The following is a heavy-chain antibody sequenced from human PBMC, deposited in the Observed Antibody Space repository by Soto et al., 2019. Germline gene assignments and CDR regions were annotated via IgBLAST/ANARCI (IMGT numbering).Heavy chain of an antibody. D-gene: IGHD3-3*01. V-gene: IGHV1-69*01. CDR2: IIPIFGTA. CDR3: ARDARKAITIFGVGRSPMDV. J-gene: IGHJ6*02. Sequence: QVQLVQSGAEVKKPGSSVKVSCKASGGTFSSYAISWVRQAPGQGLEWMGGIIPIFGTANYAQKFQGRVTITADESTSTAYMELSSLRSEDTAVYYCARDARKAITIFGVGRSPMDVWGQGTTVTVSS. CDR1: GGTFSSYA.